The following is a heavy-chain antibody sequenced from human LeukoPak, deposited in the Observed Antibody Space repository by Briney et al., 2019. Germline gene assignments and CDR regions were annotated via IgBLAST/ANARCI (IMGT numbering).Heavy chain of an antibody. Sequence: XYXXNXVRQAPGXGLXWVSYISTSSSYIXYADSVKGRFTISRDKAKNSLYLQMNRLRDEDTAVYYXXXXXXXXXXXXXXXXXXXXXXXDVXGKXXXXTVSS. J-gene: IGHJ6*04. CDR2: ISTSSSYI. CDR3: XXXXXXXXXXXXXXXXXXXXXXDV. V-gene: IGHV3-21*01. CDR1: XYX.